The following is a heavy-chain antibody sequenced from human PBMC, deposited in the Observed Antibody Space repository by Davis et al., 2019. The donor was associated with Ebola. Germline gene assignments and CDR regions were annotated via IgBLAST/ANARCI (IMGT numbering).Heavy chain of an antibody. D-gene: IGHD2-2*01. J-gene: IGHJ6*03. CDR1: GGSISRNNYY. CDR2: IYFSGRT. V-gene: IGHV4-39*07. CDR3: ARDRGTSSYMDV. Sequence: SETLSLTCTVSGGSISRNNYYWGWIRQPPGKGLECIASIYFSGRTNDNPSLKSRVTMSVDTSKNQFSLKLNSVTAADTAVYYCARDRGTSSYMDVWGKGTTVTVSS.